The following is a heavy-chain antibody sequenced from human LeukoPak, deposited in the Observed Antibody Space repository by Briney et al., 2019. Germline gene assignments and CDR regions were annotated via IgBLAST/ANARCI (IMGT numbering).Heavy chain of an antibody. CDR2: ISYDGSNK. CDR1: GFTFSSYA. V-gene: IGHV3-30-3*01. D-gene: IGHD2-2*01. Sequence: GRSLRLSCAASGFTFSSYAMHWVRQAPGKGLEWVALISYDGSNKYYADSVKGRFTISRDNSKNTLYLQMNSLRAEDTAVYYCAREQLLSTSGNGMDVWGQGTTVTVSS. CDR3: AREQLLSTSGNGMDV. J-gene: IGHJ6*02.